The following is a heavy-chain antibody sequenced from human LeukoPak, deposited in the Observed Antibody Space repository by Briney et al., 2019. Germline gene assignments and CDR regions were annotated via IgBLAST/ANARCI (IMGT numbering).Heavy chain of an antibody. Sequence: SETLSLTCAVYGGSFSGYYWSWIRQPPGKGLEWIGEINHSGSTNYNPSLKSRVTISVDTSKNQFSLKLSSVTAADTAVYYCATHYYGSGSYYSKLFDYWGQGTLVTVSS. J-gene: IGHJ4*02. CDR3: ATHYYGSGSYYSKLFDY. V-gene: IGHV4-34*01. D-gene: IGHD3-10*01. CDR2: INHSGST. CDR1: GGSFSGYY.